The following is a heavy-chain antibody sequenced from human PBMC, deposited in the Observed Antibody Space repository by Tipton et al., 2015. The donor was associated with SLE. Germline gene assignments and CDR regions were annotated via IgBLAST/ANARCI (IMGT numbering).Heavy chain of an antibody. J-gene: IGHJ4*02. Sequence: TLSLTCTVSGGSISSSSYYWGWIRQPPGKGLEWIGSIYYSGSTYYNPSLKSRVTISVDTSKNQFSLKLSSVTAADTAVYYCARENPTTVTIDYWGQGTLVTVSS. V-gene: IGHV4-39*02. CDR1: GGSISSSSYY. D-gene: IGHD4-17*01. CDR2: IYYSGST. CDR3: ARENPTTVTIDY.